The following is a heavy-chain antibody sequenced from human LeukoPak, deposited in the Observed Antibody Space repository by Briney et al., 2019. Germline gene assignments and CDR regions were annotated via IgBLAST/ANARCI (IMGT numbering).Heavy chain of an antibody. CDR3: ARDEMATIYVGNLDY. D-gene: IGHD5-24*01. V-gene: IGHV3-23*01. Sequence: PGGSLRLSCAASGFTFSSYAMSWVRQAPGKGLEWVSAISCSGGSTYYADSEKRRFTISRDNSKHTLYLQMNSLRSEDTAVYYCARDEMATIYVGNLDYWGQGTLVTVSS. J-gene: IGHJ4*02. CDR2: ISCSGGST. CDR1: GFTFSSYA.